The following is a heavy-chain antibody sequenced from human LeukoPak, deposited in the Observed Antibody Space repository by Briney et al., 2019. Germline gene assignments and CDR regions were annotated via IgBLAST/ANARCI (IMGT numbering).Heavy chain of an antibody. V-gene: IGHV3-23*01. Sequence: GGSLRLSCAASGFTFSAYAMSWVRQAPGKGLEWVSAISGGGGSTYSADSVKGRFTISRDNSKKTVYLQMNSLRDEDTAVYYCAKSGSGSYAPSDIWGQGTMVIVSS. CDR2: ISGGGGST. CDR1: GFTFSAYA. J-gene: IGHJ3*02. CDR3: AKSGSGSYAPSDI. D-gene: IGHD3-10*01.